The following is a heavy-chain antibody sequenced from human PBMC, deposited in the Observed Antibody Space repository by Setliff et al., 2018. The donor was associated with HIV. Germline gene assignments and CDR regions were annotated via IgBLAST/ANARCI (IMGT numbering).Heavy chain of an antibody. CDR3: ARVIDYGVLYWSYYMDV. V-gene: IGHV1-18*01. D-gene: IGHD4-17*01. J-gene: IGHJ6*03. Sequence: ASVKVSCKSSGYTFTSYGISWVRQAPGQGLEWMGWISADNGDTNYPQKLQGRVTMTTDTSTSTAYMELRSLRSDDTAVYYCARVIDYGVLYWSYYMDVWGKGTTVTVSS. CDR2: ISADNGDT. CDR1: GYTFTSYG.